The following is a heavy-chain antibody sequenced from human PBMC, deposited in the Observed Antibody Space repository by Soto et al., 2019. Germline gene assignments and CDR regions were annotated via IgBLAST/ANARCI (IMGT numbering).Heavy chain of an antibody. CDR3: AGTQQQLIPNWFDP. Sequence: QVQLVQSGAEVKKPGSSVKVSCKASGGTFSSYAISWVRQAPGQGLEWMGGISPIFGTANYAQKFQGRVTITADESTSTAYMELRSLRSEDTAVYYCAGTQQQLIPNWFDPWGQGTLVTVSS. CDR1: GGTFSSYA. D-gene: IGHD6-13*01. J-gene: IGHJ5*02. V-gene: IGHV1-69*01. CDR2: ISPIFGTA.